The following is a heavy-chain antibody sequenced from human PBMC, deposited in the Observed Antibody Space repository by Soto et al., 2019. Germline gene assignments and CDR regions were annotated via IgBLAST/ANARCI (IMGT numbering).Heavy chain of an antibody. J-gene: IGHJ4*02. CDR3: ARLNYDILTGYYLSY. CDR2: IYYSGST. CDR1: GGSISSYY. V-gene: IGHV4-59*08. D-gene: IGHD3-9*01. Sequence: QVQLQESGPGLVKPSETLSLTCTVSGGSISSYYWSWIRQPPGKGLEWIGYIYYSGSTNYNPSLRGRVTISVDTSKNHFSLKLSSVTAADTAVYYCARLNYDILTGYYLSYWGQGTLVTVSS.